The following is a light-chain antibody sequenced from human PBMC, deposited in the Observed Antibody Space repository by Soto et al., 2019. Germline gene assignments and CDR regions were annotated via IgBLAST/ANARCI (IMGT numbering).Light chain of an antibody. CDR2: KDD. CDR3: AAWDDSLNAVV. V-gene: IGLV3-25*02. CDR1: TLPKKY. J-gene: IGLJ2*01. Sequence: SYELTQPPSVSVSPGQTARITCSGDTLPKKYVYWYQKKAGQAPLLVVYKDDERPSGIPERFSGSSSGSTVTLTISGVQAEDEADYYCAAWDDSLNAVVFGGGTKLTVL.